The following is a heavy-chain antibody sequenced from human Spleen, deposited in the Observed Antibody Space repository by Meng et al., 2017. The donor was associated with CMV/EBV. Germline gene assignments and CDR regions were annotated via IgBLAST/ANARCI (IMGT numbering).Heavy chain of an antibody. CDR1: GVSIKTYY. CDR2: IYYTGTT. D-gene: IGHD3-3*01. V-gene: IGHV4-59*01. Sequence: SETLSLTCAVSGVSIKTYYWTWIRQPPGKGLEWIGNIYYTGTTNYNPSLKSRVTISRDTSKNQFTLKLSSVTAADTAVYYGARASQELRFLEWLGEGLGYGMDVWGQGTTVTVSS. CDR3: ARASQELRFLEWLGEGLGYGMDV. J-gene: IGHJ6*02.